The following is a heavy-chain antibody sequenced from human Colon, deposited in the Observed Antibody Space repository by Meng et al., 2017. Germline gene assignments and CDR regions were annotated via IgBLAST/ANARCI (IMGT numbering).Heavy chain of an antibody. CDR3: ARRNTRNSGGGNNY. J-gene: IGHJ4*02. CDR2: IHKSGST. Sequence: PVWGSVPVLLRPPATAVPSCGTPRGTIWSNHWSVLVRQPPGKGMEWIGEIHKSGSTSYFPSLKSRITIPVDKSNNLLSLKLNSVTAADTAMYYCARRNTRNSGGGNNYWGQGTLVTVSS. D-gene: IGHD3-10*01. V-gene: IGHV4-4*03. CDR1: RGTIWSNHW.